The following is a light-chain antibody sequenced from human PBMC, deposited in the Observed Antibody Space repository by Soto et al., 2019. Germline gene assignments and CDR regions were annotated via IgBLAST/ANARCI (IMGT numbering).Light chain of an antibody. V-gene: IGKV3-20*01. CDR3: QQYASSPLT. Sequence: EIVLTQSPGTLSVSPGERATLSCRASQSVGRNYLALYQQKPGQAPRLLIYGASSRATGIPDRFSGSGSGTDFPLTISRLEPEDFAVYYCQQYASSPLTFGGGTKVETK. CDR2: GAS. CDR1: QSVGRNY. J-gene: IGKJ4*01.